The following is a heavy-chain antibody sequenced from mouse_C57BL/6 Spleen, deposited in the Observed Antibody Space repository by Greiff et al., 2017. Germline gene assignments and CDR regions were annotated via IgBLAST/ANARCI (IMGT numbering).Heavy chain of an antibody. V-gene: IGHV1-69*01. CDR1: GYTFTSYW. CDR2: IDTSDSYT. J-gene: IGHJ2*01. CDR3: ASRGGNYDY. Sequence: QVQLQQPGAELVMPGASVKLSCKASGYTFTSYWMHWVKQRPGQGLEWIGEIDTSDSYTNYNQKFKGKSTLTVDKSSITAYMQLSSLTSEDSAVYYCASRGGNYDYWGQGTTLTVSS. D-gene: IGHD2-1*01.